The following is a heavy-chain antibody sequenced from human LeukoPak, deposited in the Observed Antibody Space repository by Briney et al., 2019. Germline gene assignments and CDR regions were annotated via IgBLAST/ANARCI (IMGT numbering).Heavy chain of an antibody. D-gene: IGHD6-13*01. V-gene: IGHV1-2*02. J-gene: IGHJ4*02. CDR1: GYTFTGYY. CDR3: ARARSAVAAAPVGY. Sequence: ASVKVSCKASGYTFTGYYVHWVRQAPGQGLEWMGWINPNSGGTNYAQKFQGRVTMTRDTSISTAYMELSRLRSDDTAVYYCARARSAVAAAPVGYWGQGTLVTVSS. CDR2: INPNSGGT.